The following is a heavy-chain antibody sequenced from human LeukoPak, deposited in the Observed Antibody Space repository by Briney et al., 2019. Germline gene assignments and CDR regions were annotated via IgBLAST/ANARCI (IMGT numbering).Heavy chain of an antibody. V-gene: IGHV4-59*08. J-gene: IGHJ2*01. CDR1: GGSISTYY. CDR3: ARQGGGFWYFDL. CDR2: IYHSGST. D-gene: IGHD6-25*01. Sequence: SETLSLTCTLSGGSISTYYWSWIRQPPGKGLEWIGYIYHSGSTNYNPSLKSRVTISVDTSKNQFSLKLSSVTAADTAVYYCARQGGGFWYFDLWGRGTLVTVSS.